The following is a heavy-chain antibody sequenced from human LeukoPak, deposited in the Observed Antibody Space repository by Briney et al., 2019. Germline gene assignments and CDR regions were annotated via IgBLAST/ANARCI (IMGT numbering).Heavy chain of an antibody. CDR3: ARDGSRNKRDDAFDI. D-gene: IGHD1-26*01. V-gene: IGHV3-30-3*01. J-gene: IGHJ3*02. Sequence: GRSLRLASAASGFTLSSYAMHWVRQAPGRGLEWVAVISYDGSNKYYADSVKGRFTISRDNSKNTLYLQMNSLRAEDTAVYYCARDGSRNKRDDAFDIWGQGTMVTVSS. CDR1: GFTLSSYA. CDR2: ISYDGSNK.